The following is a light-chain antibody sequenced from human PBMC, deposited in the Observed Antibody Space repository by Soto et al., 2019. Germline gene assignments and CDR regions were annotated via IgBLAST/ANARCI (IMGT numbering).Light chain of an antibody. CDR2: LNSDGSH. V-gene: IGLV4-69*01. CDR3: QTWGTGMGV. CDR1: SGHSSYA. J-gene: IGLJ2*01. Sequence: QPVLTQSPSASASLGASVKLTCTLSSGHSSYAIAWHQQQPEKGPRYLMKLNSDGSHSKGDGIPDRFPGSSSGAERYLTISSLQSEDEADYYCQTWGTGMGVFGGGTKLTVL.